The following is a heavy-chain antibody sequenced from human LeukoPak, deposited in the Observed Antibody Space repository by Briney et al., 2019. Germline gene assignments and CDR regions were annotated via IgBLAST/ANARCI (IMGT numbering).Heavy chain of an antibody. J-gene: IGHJ6*03. CDR2: ISWDGGST. V-gene: IGHV3-43D*03. D-gene: IGHD5-12*01. Sequence: PGGSLRLSCAASGFTFDDYAMHWVRQAPGKGLEWVSLISWDGGSTYYADSVKGRFTISRDNSKNSLYLQMNSLRAEDTALYYCAKDGPTRYSGYDSYYYYMDVSGKGTTVTVSS. CDR1: GFTFDDYA. CDR3: AKDGPTRYSGYDSYYYYMDV.